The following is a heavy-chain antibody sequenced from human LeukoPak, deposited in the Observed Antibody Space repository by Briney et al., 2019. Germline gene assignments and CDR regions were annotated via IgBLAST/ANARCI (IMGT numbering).Heavy chain of an antibody. Sequence: ASVKVSCKASGYTFTDYYMHWVRQAPGQGFEWMGWINPNDGDTYYAQKFQGRVTMTRDTSISTAHMEVSRLRSDDTAVYYCARANFLYCCSTSCLFDYWGQGTLVTVSS. V-gene: IGHV1-2*02. CDR2: INPNDGDT. D-gene: IGHD2-2*01. CDR1: GYTFTDYY. CDR3: ARANFLYCCSTSCLFDY. J-gene: IGHJ4*02.